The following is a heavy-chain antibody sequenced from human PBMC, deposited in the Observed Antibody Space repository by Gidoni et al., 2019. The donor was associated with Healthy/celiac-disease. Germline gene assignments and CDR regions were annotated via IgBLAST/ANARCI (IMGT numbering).Heavy chain of an antibody. CDR1: GFTFSSYS. Sequence: EVQLVESGGGLVKPGGSLRLSCAASGFTFSSYSMNWVRQAPGKGLEWVSSISSSSSYIYYADSVKGRFTISRDNAKNSLYLQMNSLRAEDTAVYYCARVPYYYDPTAFVGYWGQGTLVTVSS. CDR2: ISSSSSYI. J-gene: IGHJ4*02. D-gene: IGHD3-22*01. CDR3: ARVPYYYDPTAFVGY. V-gene: IGHV3-21*01.